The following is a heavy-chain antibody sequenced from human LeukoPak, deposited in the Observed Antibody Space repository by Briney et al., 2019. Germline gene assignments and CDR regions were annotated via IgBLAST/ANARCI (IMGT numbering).Heavy chain of an antibody. J-gene: IGHJ4*02. D-gene: IGHD2-2*01. V-gene: IGHV1-69*06. CDR1: GGTFSSYA. CDR2: IIPIFGTA. Sequence: SVKVSCKASGGTFSSYAISWVRQAPGQGLEWMGRIIPIFGTANYAQKFQGRVTITADKSTSTAYMGLSSLRSEDTAVYYCARVGTSAQYQLLSSSYYFDYWGQGTLVTVSS. CDR3: ARVGTSAQYQLLSSSYYFDY.